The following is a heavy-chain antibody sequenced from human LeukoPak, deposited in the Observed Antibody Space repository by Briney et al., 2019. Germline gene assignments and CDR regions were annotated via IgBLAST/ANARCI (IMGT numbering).Heavy chain of an antibody. CDR3: AREWTYSNYFDY. D-gene: IGHD4-11*01. Sequence: SQTLSLTCTVSGGSISSGSYYWSWIRQPAGKGLEWIGRIYTSGSTNYNPSLKSRVTISVDTSKNQFSLKLSSVTAADTAVYYCAREWTYSNYFDYWGQGTLVTVSS. CDR2: IYTSGST. J-gene: IGHJ4*02. CDR1: GGSISSGSYY. V-gene: IGHV4-61*02.